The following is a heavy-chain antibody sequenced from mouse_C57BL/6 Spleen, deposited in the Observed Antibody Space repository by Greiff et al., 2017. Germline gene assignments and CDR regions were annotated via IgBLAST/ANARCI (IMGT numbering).Heavy chain of an antibody. CDR3: AITGTGDAMDY. D-gene: IGHD4-1*01. CDR1: GYTFTDYY. V-gene: IGHV1-26*01. Sequence: EVQLQQSGPELVEPGASVKISCKASGYTFTDYYMNWVKQSHGKSLEWIGDINPNNGGTSYNQKFKGKATLTVDKSSSTAYMELRSLTSEDSAVYYCAITGTGDAMDYWGQGTSVTVSS. CDR2: INPNNGGT. J-gene: IGHJ4*01.